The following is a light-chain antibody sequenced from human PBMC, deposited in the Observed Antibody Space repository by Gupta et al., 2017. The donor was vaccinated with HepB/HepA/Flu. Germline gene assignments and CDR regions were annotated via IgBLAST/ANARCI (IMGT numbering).Light chain of an antibody. CDR2: GAS. Sequence: EVVMTQFPASLSVSPGERVTLSCRASYHVGINSAWYQQKPGQPPRLLIYGASTRATDVPARFRGSGSGTEFSLIINSLQFEDFAVYFCQQDDRWPLTFGGGTKVDIK. CDR1: YHVGIN. J-gene: IGKJ4*01. V-gene: IGKV3-15*01. CDR3: QQDDRWPLT.